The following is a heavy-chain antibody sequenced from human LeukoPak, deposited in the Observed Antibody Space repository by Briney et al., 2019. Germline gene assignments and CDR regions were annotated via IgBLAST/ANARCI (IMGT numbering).Heavy chain of an antibody. V-gene: IGHV3-23*01. CDR3: ARASDSSGYYFRNWFDP. J-gene: IGHJ5*02. Sequence: GGSLRLSCAASGFTFSSYAMSWVRQAPGKGLEWVSAISGSGGSTYYADSVKGRFTISRDNSKNTLYLQMNSLRDEDTAVYYCARASDSSGYYFRNWFDPWGQGTLVTVSS. D-gene: IGHD3-22*01. CDR1: GFTFSSYA. CDR2: ISGSGGST.